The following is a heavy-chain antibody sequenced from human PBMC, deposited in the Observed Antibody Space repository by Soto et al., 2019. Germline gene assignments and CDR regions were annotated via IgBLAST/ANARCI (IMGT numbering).Heavy chain of an antibody. D-gene: IGHD2-15*01. CDR2: VSIGGST. V-gene: IGHV3-23*01. CDR1: GFTFRSDA. CDR3: AKRRGAGGHFDY. Sequence: DVQLLESGGGLVQPEGSLRLSCAACGFTFRSDAMGWVRQGPGKGLEWVAVVSIGGSTHYADSVRGRFTISRDNSKNTLSLQMNSLTAEDTAVYFCAKRRGAGGHFDYWGKEALVTVSS. J-gene: IGHJ4*02.